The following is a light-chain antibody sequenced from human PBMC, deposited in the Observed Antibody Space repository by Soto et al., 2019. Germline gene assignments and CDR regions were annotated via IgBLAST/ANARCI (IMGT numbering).Light chain of an antibody. J-gene: IGKJ4*02. CDR3: QQRLSWPLT. CDR1: QSVNND. CDR2: DAS. Sequence: EIVLTQSPATLALSPGEGATLSCRASQSVNNDLAWYQQRPGQAPRLLSYDASNRVTGVPARFSGSGSGTDFTLTISSLEAEDFAMYYCQQRLSWPLTFGGGTKVESK. V-gene: IGKV3-11*01.